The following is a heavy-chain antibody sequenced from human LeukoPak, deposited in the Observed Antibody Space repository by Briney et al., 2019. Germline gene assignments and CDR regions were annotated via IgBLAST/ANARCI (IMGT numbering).Heavy chain of an antibody. D-gene: IGHD5-24*01. J-gene: IGHJ6*02. Sequence: GGSLRLSCAASGFTFSSYWMHWVRQAPGKGQVWVSRINSDGSSTSYADSVKGRFTITRDNAKNTLYLQMNSLRAEDTAVYYCARDEGDGYNYWGYYYGMDVWGQGTTVTVSS. CDR3: ARDEGDGYNYWGYYYGMDV. CDR1: GFTFSSYW. V-gene: IGHV3-74*01. CDR2: INSDGSST.